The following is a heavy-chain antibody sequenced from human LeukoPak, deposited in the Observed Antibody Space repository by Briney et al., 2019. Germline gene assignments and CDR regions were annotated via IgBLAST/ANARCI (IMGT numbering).Heavy chain of an antibody. CDR1: GFSVITKY. CDR2: ISGSGGGT. V-gene: IGHV3-23*01. J-gene: IGHJ4*02. Sequence: GGSLRLSCAASGFSVITKYMTWVRQAPGKGLEWVSAISGSGGGTYYADSVKGRFTISRDNSKNTLFLQMNSLRVEDTAVYYCAREPRSTGYFDYWGQGTLVTVSS. CDR3: AREPRSTGYFDY. D-gene: IGHD4-17*01.